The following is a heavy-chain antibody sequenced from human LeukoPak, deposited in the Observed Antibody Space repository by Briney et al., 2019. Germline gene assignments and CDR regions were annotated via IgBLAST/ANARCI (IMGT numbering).Heavy chain of an antibody. CDR3: AKDLDSSSWYFAYRYYYYYYGMDV. J-gene: IGHJ6*02. D-gene: IGHD6-13*01. Sequence: GGSLRLSCAASGFTFSSYAMSWVRQAPGKGLEWVSAISGSGGSTYYADSVKGRFTISRGNSKNMLYLQMNSLRAEDTAVYYCAKDLDSSSWYFAYRYYYYYYGMDVWGQGTTVTVSS. CDR1: GFTFSSYA. V-gene: IGHV3-23*01. CDR2: ISGSGGST.